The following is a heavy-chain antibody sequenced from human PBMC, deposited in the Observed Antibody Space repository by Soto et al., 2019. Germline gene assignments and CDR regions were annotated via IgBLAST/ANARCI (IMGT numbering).Heavy chain of an antibody. Sequence: GESLKISCAASGFTFSNYDMHWVHQAPDKGLEWVAVISYDGTNKYYADSVKGRFNISRDNSKNTLYLQMNGLRAEDTAVYYCARPLYSTSSFFDYWGQGTLVTVSS. CDR3: ARPLYSTSSFFDY. CDR1: GFTFSNYD. CDR2: ISYDGTNK. V-gene: IGHV3-30*03. D-gene: IGHD6-6*01. J-gene: IGHJ4*02.